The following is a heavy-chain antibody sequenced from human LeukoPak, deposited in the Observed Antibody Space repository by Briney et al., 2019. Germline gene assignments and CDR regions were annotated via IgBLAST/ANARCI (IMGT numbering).Heavy chain of an antibody. J-gene: IGHJ4*02. V-gene: IGHV3-7*01. Sequence: PGGSLRLSCAASGFTFSSYWMTWVRQAPEKGLEWVANIKPDGSEKYYAHSVKGRFTISRDDAKNSVYLQMNSLRAEDTAVYYCEGSTVTRDYWGQGTLVTVSS. CDR3: EGSTVTRDY. CDR2: IKPDGSEK. CDR1: GFTFSSYW. D-gene: IGHD4-11*01.